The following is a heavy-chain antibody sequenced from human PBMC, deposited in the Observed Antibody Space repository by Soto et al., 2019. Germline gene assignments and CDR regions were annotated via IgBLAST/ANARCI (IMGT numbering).Heavy chain of an antibody. D-gene: IGHD2-2*01. CDR2: IWYDGSNK. CDR1: GGTFSSYG. J-gene: IGHJ6*02. Sequence: PQRHACAAAGGTFSSYGMRWVSQTPVQGREWVAVIWYDGSNKYYADSVKGRFTISRDNSKNTLYLQMNSLRAEDTAVYYCARDLIPASITRHYYGMDVWGQGTTVTVSS. CDR3: ARDLIPASITRHYYGMDV. V-gene: IGHV3-33*01.